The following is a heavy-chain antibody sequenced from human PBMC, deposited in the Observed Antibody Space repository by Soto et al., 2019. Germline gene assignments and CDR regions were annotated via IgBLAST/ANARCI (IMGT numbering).Heavy chain of an antibody. D-gene: IGHD3-16*02. J-gene: IGHJ4*02. CDR3: AREYYDYTWRSYRYRAYYFDY. Sequence: QVQLVESGGGVVQPGRSLRLSCAASGFTFSSYGMHWVRQAPGKGLEWVAVIWYDGSNKYYADSVKGRFTISRGNSKNTLYLQMNSLRAEDTAVYYCAREYYDYTWRSYRYRAYYFDYWGQRTLVTVSS. V-gene: IGHV3-33*01. CDR1: GFTFSSYG. CDR2: IWYDGSNK.